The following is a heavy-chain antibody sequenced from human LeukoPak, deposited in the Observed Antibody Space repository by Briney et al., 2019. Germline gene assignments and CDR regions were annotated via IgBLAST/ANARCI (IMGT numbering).Heavy chain of an antibody. Sequence: GGSLRLSCAASGFTFSSYWMHWVRQAPGKGLVWVSRINSDGSSTSYADSVKGRFTISRDNAKNTLYLQMDSLRAEDTALYYCVKDLGYDYVWGEGNLYDCWGQGTLVTVSS. V-gene: IGHV3-74*01. J-gene: IGHJ4*02. CDR2: INSDGSST. CDR1: GFTFSSYW. CDR3: VKDLGYDYVWGEGNLYDC. D-gene: IGHD3-16*01.